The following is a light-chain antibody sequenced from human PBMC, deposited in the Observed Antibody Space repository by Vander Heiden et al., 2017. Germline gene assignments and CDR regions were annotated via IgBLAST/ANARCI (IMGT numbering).Light chain of an antibody. CDR2: GAS. Sequence: EIVMTQSPGPLSVSPGERATLSCRASQSVNTNLAWYQKKPGQAPGLLIYGASTRATGIPARFSGSGSGTEFTLTISSLQSEDFAVYYCQQFSNWPYTLGQGTKLEI. CDR1: QSVNTN. J-gene: IGKJ2*01. CDR3: QQFSNWPYT. V-gene: IGKV3-15*01.